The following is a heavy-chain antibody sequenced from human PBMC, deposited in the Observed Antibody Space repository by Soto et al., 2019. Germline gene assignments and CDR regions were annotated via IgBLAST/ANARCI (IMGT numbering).Heavy chain of an antibody. J-gene: IGHJ6*02. Sequence: ASVKVSCKASGGTFSSYAISWVRQAPGQGLEWMGGIIPIFGTANYAQKFQGRVTITADESTSTAYMELSSLRSEDTAVYYCARDLGGSSSAYYYYGMDVWGQGTTVTVSS. CDR2: IIPIFGTA. CDR1: GGTFSSYA. CDR3: ARDLGGSSSAYYYYGMDV. V-gene: IGHV1-69*13. D-gene: IGHD6-6*01.